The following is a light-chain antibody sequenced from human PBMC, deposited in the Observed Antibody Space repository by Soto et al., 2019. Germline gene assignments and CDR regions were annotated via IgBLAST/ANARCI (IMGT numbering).Light chain of an antibody. CDR1: QSMSWW. CDR2: DAS. J-gene: IGKJ2*01. V-gene: IGKV1-5*01. Sequence: DNQMTQSPSTLSASVGDRVTITCRASQSMSWWVAWYQQKPGRAPKLLIYDASSLESGVPSRFSGYGSGTEFTLTISSLQPDDFATYYCHQYHSYPRTFGQGTKLEIK. CDR3: HQYHSYPRT.